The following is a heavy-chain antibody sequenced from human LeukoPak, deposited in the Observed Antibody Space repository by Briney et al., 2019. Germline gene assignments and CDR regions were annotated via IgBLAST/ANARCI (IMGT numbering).Heavy chain of an antibody. J-gene: IGHJ4*02. CDR3: AKVTSSWNYFDY. V-gene: IGHV3-23*01. D-gene: IGHD6-13*01. CDR1: RFTFSTYA. CDR2: FSGSGGRT. Sequence: GGSLRLSCAASRFTFSTYAMSWVRQAPGKGLEWVSTFSGSGGRTYYADSVKGRFTISRDNSKNTLYLQMNSLRAEDTAAYYCAKVTSSWNYFDYWGQGAPVTVSS.